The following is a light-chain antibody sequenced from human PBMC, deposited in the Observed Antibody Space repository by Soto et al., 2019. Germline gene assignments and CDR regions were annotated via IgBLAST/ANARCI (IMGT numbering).Light chain of an antibody. CDR2: GAS. CDR3: QQYDISPHP. V-gene: IGKV3-20*01. Sequence: EIVLTQSPGTLSLSPGESATLSCRASQSVSSSQVAWYQQKPGQAPRLLIYGASSRATGIPDRFSGVGSETDFTLTISRLEPEDFAVYYCQQYDISPHPFGQGTKLEI. CDR1: QSVSSSQ. J-gene: IGKJ2*01.